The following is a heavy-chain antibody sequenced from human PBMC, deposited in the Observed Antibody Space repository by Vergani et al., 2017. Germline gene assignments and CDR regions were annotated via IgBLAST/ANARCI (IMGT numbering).Heavy chain of an antibody. J-gene: IGHJ4*02. CDR1: GLTFSSYG. CDR2: IWYDGSNK. CDR3: ARGVGATNFDY. V-gene: IGHV3-33*01. Sequence: QVQLVESGGGVVQPGRSLRLSCAASGLTFSSYGMHWVRQAPGKGLEWVAVIWYDGSNKYYADSVKGRFTISRDNSKNTLYLQMNSLRAEDTAVYYCARGVGATNFDYWGQGTLVTVSS. D-gene: IGHD1-26*01.